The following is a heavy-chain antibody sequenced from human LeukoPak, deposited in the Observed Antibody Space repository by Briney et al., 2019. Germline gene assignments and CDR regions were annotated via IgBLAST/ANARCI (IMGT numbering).Heavy chain of an antibody. CDR1: GGSIRSYY. CDR3: ARDLGAAAGTGSFDY. CDR2: IYYSGNT. D-gene: IGHD6-13*01. V-gene: IGHV4-59*01. Sequence: SETLSLTCTVSGGSIRSYYWNWIRQPPGKGLEWIGYIYYSGNTNYNPSLKSRVTISEDTSKNQFSLKLRFVTAADTAVYYCARDLGAAAGTGSFDYWGQGTLVTVSS. J-gene: IGHJ4*02.